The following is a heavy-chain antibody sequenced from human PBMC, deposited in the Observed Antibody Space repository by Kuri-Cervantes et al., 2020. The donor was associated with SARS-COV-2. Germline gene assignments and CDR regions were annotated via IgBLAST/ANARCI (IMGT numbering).Heavy chain of an antibody. Sequence: SLKISCAASGFTFSTYAMSWVRQAPGKGLEWVSGISWNSGSIGYADSVKGRFTISRDNAKNSLYLQMNSLRAEDTALYYCAKDESYSGSYLYWYFDLWGRGTLVTVSS. CDR1: GFTFSTYA. J-gene: IGHJ2*01. D-gene: IGHD1-26*01. V-gene: IGHV3-9*01. CDR2: ISWNSGSI. CDR3: AKDESYSGSYLYWYFDL.